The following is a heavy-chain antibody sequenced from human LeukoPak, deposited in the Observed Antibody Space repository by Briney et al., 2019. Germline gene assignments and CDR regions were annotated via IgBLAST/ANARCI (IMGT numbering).Heavy chain of an antibody. J-gene: IGHJ4*02. CDR2: ISAYNGNT. D-gene: IGHD5-18*01. CDR1: GYTFTSYG. Sequence: ASVKVSCKASGYTFTSYGISWVRQAPGQGLEWMGWISAYNGNTNYAQKLQGRVTMTTDRSTSTAYMELRSLRSDDTAVYYCARSPTSYDDSDYWGQGTLVTVSS. CDR3: ARSPTSYDDSDY. V-gene: IGHV1-18*01.